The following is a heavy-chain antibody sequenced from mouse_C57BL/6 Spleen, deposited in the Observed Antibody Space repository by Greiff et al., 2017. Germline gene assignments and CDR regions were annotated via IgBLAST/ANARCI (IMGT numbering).Heavy chain of an antibody. V-gene: IGHV5-9-1*02. CDR1: GFTFSSYA. CDR2: ISSGGDYI. Sequence: EVMLVESGEGLVKPGGSLKLSCAASGFTFSSYAMSWVRQTPGKRLEWVAYISSGGDYIYYDGTVKGRFTISRDNARNTLYLQMSSLKSEDTAMYYCTRGWFAYWGQGTLVTVSA. J-gene: IGHJ3*01. CDR3: TRGWFAY.